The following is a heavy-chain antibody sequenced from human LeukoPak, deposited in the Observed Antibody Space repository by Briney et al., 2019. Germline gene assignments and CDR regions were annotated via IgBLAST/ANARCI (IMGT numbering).Heavy chain of an antibody. V-gene: IGHV3-23*01. CDR1: GFTFSSYA. J-gene: IGHJ5*02. CDR2: ISGSGGST. D-gene: IGHD4-17*01. CDR3: AKDPHYGDFSGWFDP. Sequence: PGGSLRLSCAASGFTFSSYAMSWVRQAPGKGLEWVSAISGSGGSTYYADSVKGRFTIPRDNSKNTPYLQMNSLRAEDTAVYYCAKDPHYGDFSGWFDPWGQGTLVTVSS.